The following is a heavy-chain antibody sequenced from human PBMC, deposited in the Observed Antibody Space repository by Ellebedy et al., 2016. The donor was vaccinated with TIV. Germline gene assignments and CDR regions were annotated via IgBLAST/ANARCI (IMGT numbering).Heavy chain of an antibody. V-gene: IGHV4-4*02. CDR3: ASNGKLGTTLRYDS. D-gene: IGHD1-26*01. Sequence: MPSETLSLTCAVSGGSIISDNWWNWVRQPPGKGLEWIGEVFHSGNTNFNPSLKSRVTISVDKSKDQFPLRLSSVTAADTALYYCASNGKLGTTLRYDSWGQGTLVTVSS. J-gene: IGHJ4*02. CDR2: VFHSGNT. CDR1: GGSIISDNW.